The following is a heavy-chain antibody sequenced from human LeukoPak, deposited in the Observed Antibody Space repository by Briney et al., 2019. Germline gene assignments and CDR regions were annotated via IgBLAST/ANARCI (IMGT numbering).Heavy chain of an antibody. Sequence: SETLSLTCTVSGGAISSSSHYWGWIRQSPGKGLEWIGSIYHSGSTVYNPSLKSRVAISVDTSKNQLSLKLSSVTAADAAVYFCARPLNSYYYMDVWGKGTTVIVSS. D-gene: IGHD4/OR15-4a*01. J-gene: IGHJ6*03. V-gene: IGHV4-39*01. CDR2: IYHSGST. CDR3: ARPLNSYYYMDV. CDR1: GGAISSSSHY.